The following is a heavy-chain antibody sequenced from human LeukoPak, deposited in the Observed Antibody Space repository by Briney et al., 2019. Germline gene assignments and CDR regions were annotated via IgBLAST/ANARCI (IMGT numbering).Heavy chain of an antibody. CDR1: GGSFSGYY. J-gene: IGHJ4*02. CDR2: INHSGST. V-gene: IGHV4-34*01. D-gene: IGHD3-16*02. CDR3: ARAIRRCYPVFTDY. Sequence: SETLSLTCAVYGGSFSGYYWSWIRQPPGKGLEWIGEINHSGSTNYNPSLKSRVTISVDTSKNQFSLKLSSVTAADTAVYYCARAIRRCYPVFTDYWGQGTLVTVSS.